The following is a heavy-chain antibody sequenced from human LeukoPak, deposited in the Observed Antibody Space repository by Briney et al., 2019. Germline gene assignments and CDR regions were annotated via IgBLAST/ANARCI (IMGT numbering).Heavy chain of an antibody. D-gene: IGHD3-22*01. J-gene: IGHJ3*01. CDR1: GYTFTSYG. Sequence: GASVKVSCKASGYTFTSYGISWVRQAPGQGLEWMGWISAYNGNTNYAQKLQGRVTMTTDTSTSTAYMELSSLRSEDTAVYYCATLPVTLVVVNLLPSWGQGTMVTVSS. CDR2: ISAYNGNT. CDR3: ATLPVTLVVVNLLPS. V-gene: IGHV1-18*01.